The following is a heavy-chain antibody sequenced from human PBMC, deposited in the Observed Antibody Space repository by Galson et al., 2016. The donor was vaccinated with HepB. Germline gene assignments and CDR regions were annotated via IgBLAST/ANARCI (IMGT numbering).Heavy chain of an antibody. J-gene: IGHJ6*02. CDR2: ISAYDGNT. CDR1: GYTFTSYG. D-gene: IGHD2-21*01. V-gene: IGHV1-18*01. Sequence: SVKVSCKASGYTFTSYGISWVRQAPGQGLEWMGWISAYDGNTNYAQKPQGRVTMTTDTSTSTAYMELRSLRSDDTAVYYCARDVGVIVISYYYYGMDVWGQGTTVTVSS. CDR3: ARDVGVIVISYYYYGMDV.